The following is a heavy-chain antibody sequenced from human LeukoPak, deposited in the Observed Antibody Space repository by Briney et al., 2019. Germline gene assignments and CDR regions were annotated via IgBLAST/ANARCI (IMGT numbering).Heavy chain of an antibody. Sequence: SETLSLTCAVYGVSFSGYHWSWIRQPPGKGLEWIGESNHSGSTNYNPSRKSRVTISVDTSKNQFSLKLSSVPAADTAVYYCARTRDYFGSGSYYKRRQTQQNYGMDVWGKGTTVTVSS. D-gene: IGHD3-10*01. CDR3: ARTRDYFGSGSYYKRRQTQQNYGMDV. J-gene: IGHJ6*04. CDR1: GVSFSGYH. CDR2: SNHSGST. V-gene: IGHV4-34*01.